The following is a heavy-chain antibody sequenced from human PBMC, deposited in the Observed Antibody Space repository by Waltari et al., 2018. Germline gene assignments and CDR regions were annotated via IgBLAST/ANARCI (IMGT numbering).Heavy chain of an antibody. CDR1: GGSISSHY. D-gene: IGHD3-22*01. CDR2: IYYSGST. CDR3: ARSRPYYSGGNHNWYFDL. J-gene: IGHJ2*01. V-gene: IGHV4-59*11. Sequence: QVQLQESGPGLVKPSETLSLTCTVSGGSISSHYWRWIRQPPGKGLELIVYIYYSGSTNYNPSLKSRVTISVDTSKNQFSLKLSSVTAADTAVYYCARSRPYYSGGNHNWYFDLWGRGTLVTVSS.